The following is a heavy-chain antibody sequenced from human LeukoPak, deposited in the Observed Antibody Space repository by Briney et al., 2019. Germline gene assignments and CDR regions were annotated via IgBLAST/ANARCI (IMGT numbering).Heavy chain of an antibody. CDR3: ERGSSGWYMYYYYYMYV. D-gene: IGHD6-19*01. J-gene: IGHJ6*03. CDR1: GYTFTGYY. CDR2: INTKSGGT. V-gene: IGHV1-2*02. Sequence: GAPVKVSCKASGYTFTGYYMHWGRQAPGQGRERMGWINTKSGGTNYAQKIPGRVTITRDTSIRTAYMEMSRLRYAGTGAYFSERGSSGWYMYYYYYMYVTGKRATCTVSS.